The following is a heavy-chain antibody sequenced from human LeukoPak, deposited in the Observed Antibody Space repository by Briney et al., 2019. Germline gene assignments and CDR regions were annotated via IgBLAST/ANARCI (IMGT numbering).Heavy chain of an antibody. V-gene: IGHV1-69*13. CDR2: IIPIFGTA. CDR3: ARGMYDFWSGYYYGMDV. Sequence: SVKVSCKASGGTFISYAISWVRQAPGQGLEWTGGIIPIFGTANYAQKFQGRVTITADESTSTAYMELSSLRSDDTAVYYCARGMYDFWSGYYYGMDVWGQGTTVTVSS. CDR1: GGTFISYA. D-gene: IGHD3-3*01. J-gene: IGHJ6*02.